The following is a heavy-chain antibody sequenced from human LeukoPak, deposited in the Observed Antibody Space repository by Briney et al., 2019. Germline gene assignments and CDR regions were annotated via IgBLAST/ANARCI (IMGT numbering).Heavy chain of an antibody. J-gene: IGHJ3*01. V-gene: IGHV3-21*01. CDR1: GFTFSSYS. CDR3: AKHAVIFDAFDF. CDR2: ISSSSSYI. D-gene: IGHD2-21*01. Sequence: GGSLRLSCAASGFTFSSYSMNWVRQAPGKGLEWVSSISSSSSYIYYADSVKGRFTISRDSAKNSLYLQMNSLRAEDTAVYYCAKHAVIFDAFDFWGQGTMVTVS.